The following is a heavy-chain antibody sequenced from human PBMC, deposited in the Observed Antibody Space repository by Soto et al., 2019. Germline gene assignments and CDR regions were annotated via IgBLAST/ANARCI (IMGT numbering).Heavy chain of an antibody. CDR3: ARGKTRPDGMDV. J-gene: IGHJ6*02. V-gene: IGHV3-11*06. CDR1: GFTFTDYY. Sequence: GSLRLSCAASGFTFTDYYMSWIRQAPGKGLEWVSYISSSSSFTNYADSVKGRFTISRDNAKNSLYLQVNSLRAEDTAVYYCARGKTRPDGMDVWGQGTTVTVSS. CDR2: ISSSSSFT. D-gene: IGHD6-6*01.